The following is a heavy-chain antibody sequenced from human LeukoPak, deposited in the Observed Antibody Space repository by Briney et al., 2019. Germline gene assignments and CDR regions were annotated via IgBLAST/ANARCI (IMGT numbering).Heavy chain of an antibody. D-gene: IGHD3-16*02. V-gene: IGHV4-59*12. J-gene: IGHJ6*02. CDR2: IYYSGST. Sequence: PSETLSLTCTVSGGSISSSYWSWIRQPPGKGLEWIGHIYYSGSTNFNPSLKSRVTLSLDTSKNQFSLKLSSVTAADTAVYYCARGTYYDYVWGSYPRAYYGMDVWGQGTTVTVSS. CDR3: ARGTYYDYVWGSYPRAYYGMDV. CDR1: GGSISSSY.